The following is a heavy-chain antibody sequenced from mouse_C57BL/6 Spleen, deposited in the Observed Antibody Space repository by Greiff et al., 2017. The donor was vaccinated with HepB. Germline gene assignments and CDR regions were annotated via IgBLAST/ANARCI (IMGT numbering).Heavy chain of an antibody. Sequence: QVQLQQSGAELVRPGASVKLSCKASGYTFTDYYINWVKQRPGQGLEWIARIYPGSGNTYYNEKFKGKATLTAEKSSSTAYMQLSSLTSEDSAVYFCARSRGSNWDAYWGQGTLVTVSA. J-gene: IGHJ3*01. CDR1: GYTFTDYY. D-gene: IGHD4-1*01. V-gene: IGHV1-76*01. CDR2: IYPGSGNT. CDR3: ARSRGSNWDAY.